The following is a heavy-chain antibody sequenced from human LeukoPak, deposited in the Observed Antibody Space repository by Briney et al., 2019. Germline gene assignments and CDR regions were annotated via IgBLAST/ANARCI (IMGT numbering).Heavy chain of an antibody. D-gene: IGHD1-7*01. CDR1: GGSISSGSYY. CDR2: IYTSGST. Sequence: PSQTLSLTCTVSGGSISSGSYYWSWIRQPAGKGLEWIGRIYTSGSTNYNPSLKSRVTISVDTSKNQFSLKLSSVTAADTAVYYCARGPGGENWNWGEASSPKNWFDPWGQGTLVTVSS. V-gene: IGHV4-61*02. J-gene: IGHJ5*02. CDR3: ARGPGGENWNWGEASSPKNWFDP.